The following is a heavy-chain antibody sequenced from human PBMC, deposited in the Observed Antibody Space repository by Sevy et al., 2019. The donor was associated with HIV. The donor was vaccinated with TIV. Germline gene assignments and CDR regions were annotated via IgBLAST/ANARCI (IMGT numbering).Heavy chain of an antibody. CDR2: ICCGGSIK. V-gene: IGHV3-33*01. D-gene: IGHD4-17*01. CDR3: ARDLEFYDYGDYGPAFTPDY. CDR1: GFTFNSYD. J-gene: IGHJ4*02. Sequence: GGSLRLSCATSGFTFNSYDMNWVRQAPGKGLEWVAFICCGGSIKYYADSVKGGFTISRDIVKNTLHLQMNSLRAEDTAVYYCARDLEFYDYGDYGPAFTPDYWGQGTLVTVSS.